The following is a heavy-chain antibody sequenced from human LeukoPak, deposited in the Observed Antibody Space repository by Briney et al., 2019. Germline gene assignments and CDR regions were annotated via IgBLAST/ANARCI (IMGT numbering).Heavy chain of an antibody. Sequence: PSETLSLTCTVSGGSISSYYWSWIRQPPGKGLEWIGYIYYSGSTNYNPSLKSRVTISVDTSKNQFSLKLSSVTAADTAVYYCARHPIAVAGFDYWGQGTLVTVSS. CDR2: IYYSGST. D-gene: IGHD6-19*01. V-gene: IGHV4-59*01. J-gene: IGHJ4*02. CDR1: GGSISSYY. CDR3: ARHPIAVAGFDY.